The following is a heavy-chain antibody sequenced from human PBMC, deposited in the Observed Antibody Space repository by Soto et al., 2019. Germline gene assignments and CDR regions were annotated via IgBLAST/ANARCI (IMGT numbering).Heavy chain of an antibody. CDR1: GYSFTDYY. CDR2: IYPHSGAT. CDR3: LRQILSPRWFDP. Sequence: ASVKVSCKASGYSFTDYYMHWVRQAPGQGLEWMGWIYPHSGATNYAQNFQGRVTMTRDTSISTAYMELSRLRSDDTAVYYCLRQILSPRWFDPWGQGTRVTVTS. J-gene: IGHJ5*02. V-gene: IGHV1-2*02.